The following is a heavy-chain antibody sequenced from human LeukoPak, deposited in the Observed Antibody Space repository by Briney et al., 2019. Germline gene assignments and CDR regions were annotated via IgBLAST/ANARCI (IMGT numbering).Heavy chain of an antibody. CDR3: ARHTTGNGMDV. D-gene: IGHD4-11*01. CDR1: VGSISSYH. CDR2: IYYSGST. Sequence: PSETLSLTCTVSVGSISSYHWSWIRQPPGKGLEWIGYIYYSGSTSYNPSLKSRVTISVDTSKNQFSLKLSSVTAADTAVYFCARHTTGNGMDVWGQGTTVTVSS. V-gene: IGHV4-59*08. J-gene: IGHJ6*02.